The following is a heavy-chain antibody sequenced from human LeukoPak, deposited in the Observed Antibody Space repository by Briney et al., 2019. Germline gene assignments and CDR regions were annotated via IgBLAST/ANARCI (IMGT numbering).Heavy chain of an antibody. V-gene: IGHV3-30-3*01. CDR1: GFTFSSYA. Sequence: GGSLRLSCAASGFTFSSYAMHWVRQAPGKGLEWVAVISYDGSNKYYADSVKGRFTISRDNSKNTLYLQMNSLRAEDTAVYYCARDQKDGSSWYWRGGGAFDIWGQGTMVTVSS. D-gene: IGHD6-13*01. CDR2: ISYDGSNK. CDR3: ARDQKDGSSWYWRGGGAFDI. J-gene: IGHJ3*02.